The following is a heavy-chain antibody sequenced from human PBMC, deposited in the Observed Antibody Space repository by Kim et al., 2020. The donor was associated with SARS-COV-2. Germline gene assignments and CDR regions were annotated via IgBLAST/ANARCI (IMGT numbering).Heavy chain of an antibody. CDR3: ASTPLGAAAGFY. Sequence: NYAQKFQGRVTMTRDTSISTAYMELSRLRSDDTAVYYCASTPLGAAAGFYWGQGTLVTVSS. J-gene: IGHJ4*02. D-gene: IGHD6-13*01. V-gene: IGHV1-2*02.